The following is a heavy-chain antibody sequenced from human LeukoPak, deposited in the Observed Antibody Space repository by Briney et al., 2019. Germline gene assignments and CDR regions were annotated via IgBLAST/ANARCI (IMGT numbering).Heavy chain of an antibody. CDR1: GGSISSYY. V-gene: IGHV4-59*01. CDR3: AREYSSGWSGTGY. CDR2: VYYSGST. D-gene: IGHD6-19*01. Sequence: PSETLSLTCTVSGGSISSYYWSWIRQPPGKGLEWIGYVYYSGSTNYNPSLESRVTISVDTSKNQFSLKLSSVTAADTAVYYCAREYSSGWSGTGYWGRGTLVTVSS. J-gene: IGHJ4*02.